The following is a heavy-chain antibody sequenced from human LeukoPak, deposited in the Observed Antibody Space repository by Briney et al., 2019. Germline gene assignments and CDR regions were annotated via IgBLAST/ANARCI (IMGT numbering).Heavy chain of an antibody. D-gene: IGHD6-19*01. Sequence: SETLSLTCTVSGGSISSYYWSWIRQAAGKGLEWIGRIYTSGSTNYNPSLKSRVTMSVDTSKNQFSLKLSSVTAADTAVYYCARSGNSSGWVRFDYWGQGTLVTVSS. V-gene: IGHV4-4*07. J-gene: IGHJ4*02. CDR3: ARSGNSSGWVRFDY. CDR2: IYTSGST. CDR1: GGSISSYY.